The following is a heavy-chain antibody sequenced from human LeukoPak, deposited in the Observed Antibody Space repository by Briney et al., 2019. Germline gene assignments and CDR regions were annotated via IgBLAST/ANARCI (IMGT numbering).Heavy chain of an antibody. V-gene: IGHV3-30*03. CDR2: ISYDGSNK. Sequence: GGSLRLSCAASGFTFSSYGMHWVRQAPGKGLEWVAVISYDGSNKYYADSVKGRFTISRDNSKNTLYLQINTLRAEDTAVYYCARGCSTTSCCFDHWGQGTLVTVSS. J-gene: IGHJ4*02. CDR1: GFTFSSYG. CDR3: ARGCSTTSCCFDH. D-gene: IGHD2-2*01.